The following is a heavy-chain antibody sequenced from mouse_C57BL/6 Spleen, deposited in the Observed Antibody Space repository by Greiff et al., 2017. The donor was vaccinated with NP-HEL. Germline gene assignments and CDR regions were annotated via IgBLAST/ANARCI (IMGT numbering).Heavy chain of an antibody. CDR2: IDPSDSET. Sequence: VQLQQPGAELVRPGSSVKLSCKASGYTFTSYWMHWVKQRPIQGLEWIGNIDPSDSETHYNQKFKDKATLTVDKSSSTAYMQLSSLTSEDSAVYYCASTVVAEDWFAYWGQGTLVTVSA. CDR1: GYTFTSYW. CDR3: ASTVVAEDWFAY. D-gene: IGHD1-1*01. V-gene: IGHV1-52*01. J-gene: IGHJ3*01.